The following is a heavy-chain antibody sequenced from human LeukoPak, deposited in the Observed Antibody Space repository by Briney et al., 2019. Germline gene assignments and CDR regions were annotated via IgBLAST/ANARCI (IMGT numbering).Heavy chain of an antibody. Sequence: GASVKVSCKASGYTFTSYDINWVRQATGQGLEWMGWMNPNSGNTGYAQKFQGRVTITRNTSISTAYMELSSLRSEDTAVYYCARVSSGSLKVYYFDYWGQGTLVTVSS. CDR2: MNPNSGNT. D-gene: IGHD3-10*01. CDR3: ARVSSGSLKVYYFDY. J-gene: IGHJ4*02. V-gene: IGHV1-8*03. CDR1: GYTFTSYD.